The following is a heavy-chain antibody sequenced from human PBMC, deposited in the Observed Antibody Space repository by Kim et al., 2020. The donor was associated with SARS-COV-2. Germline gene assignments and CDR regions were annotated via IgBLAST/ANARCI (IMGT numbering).Heavy chain of an antibody. CDR2: SNTNTGNP. D-gene: IGHD3-3*01. V-gene: IGHV7-4-1*02. J-gene: IGHJ4*02. Sequence: ASVKVSCKASGYTFTSYAMNWVRQAPGQGLEWMGWSNTNTGNPTYAQGFTGRFVFSLDTSVSTAYLQISSLKAEDTAVYYCARDSRIFGGRGLGYWGQGTLVTVSS. CDR1: GYTFTSYA. CDR3: ARDSRIFGGRGLGY.